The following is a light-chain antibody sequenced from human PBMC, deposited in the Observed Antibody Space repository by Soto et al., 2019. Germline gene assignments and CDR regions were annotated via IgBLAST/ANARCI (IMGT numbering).Light chain of an antibody. CDR2: DAS. J-gene: IGKJ2*01. V-gene: IGKV1-5*01. CDR1: QTADKW. CDR3: QQYNDHPYT. Sequence: DIQVTQSPSTLSASVGDRVIIACRASQTADKWVAWYQQKPGKAPNVLIYDASRLESGVPSRFSGSGSGTLFTLTISNLQPDDFATYYCQQYNDHPYTFGQGTKVEI.